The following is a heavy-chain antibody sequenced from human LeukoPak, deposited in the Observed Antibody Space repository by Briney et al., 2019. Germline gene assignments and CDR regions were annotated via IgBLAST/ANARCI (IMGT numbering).Heavy chain of an antibody. CDR3: ARWDSSSWYNFDY. J-gene: IGHJ4*02. Sequence: SETLSLTCTVSGYSISSGYYWGWIRQPPGKGLEWIGSIYHSGSTYYNPSLKSRVTISVDTSKNQFSLKLSSVTAADTAVYYCARWDSSSWYNFDYWGQGTLVTASS. CDR1: GYSISSGYY. CDR2: IYHSGST. V-gene: IGHV4-38-2*02. D-gene: IGHD6-13*01.